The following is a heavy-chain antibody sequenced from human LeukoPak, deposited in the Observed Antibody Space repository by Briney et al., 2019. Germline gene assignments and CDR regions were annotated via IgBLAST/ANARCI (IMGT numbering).Heavy chain of an antibody. CDR1: GFTFSSYG. CDR3: AKEISSPAFFDY. Sequence: GSLQLSCAASGFTFSSYGMHGVRQAPGKGLEGVAVISYDGSNKYDADSVKGRFTISRDNSKNTLYLQMNSLRAEDTAVYYCAKEISSPAFFDYWGQGTLVTVSS. V-gene: IGHV3-30*18. CDR2: ISYDGSNK. D-gene: IGHD6-6*01. J-gene: IGHJ4*02.